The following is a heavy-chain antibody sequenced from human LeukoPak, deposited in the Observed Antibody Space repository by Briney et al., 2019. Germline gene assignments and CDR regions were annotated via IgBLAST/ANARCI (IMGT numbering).Heavy chain of an antibody. V-gene: IGHV4-4*08. J-gene: IGHJ2*01. Sequence: SETLSLTCTVSGGSISSNYWSWIREPPGKGLEWIGYIYHTWSTNYNPSLRSRLTISVDTSKHQFSLKLRSVTAADTAVYYCARIMNTWYFDLWGRGTLVTVSS. CDR2: IYHTWST. CDR1: GGSISSNY. D-gene: IGHD2/OR15-2a*01. CDR3: ARIMNTWYFDL.